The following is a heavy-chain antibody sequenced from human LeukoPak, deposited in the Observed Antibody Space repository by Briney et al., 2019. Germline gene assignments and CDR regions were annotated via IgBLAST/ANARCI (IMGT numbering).Heavy chain of an antibody. J-gene: IGHJ4*02. D-gene: IGHD1-26*01. CDR3: ARSTSWEPRGFFDY. V-gene: IGHV4-39*07. CDR2: IYYSGCT. CDR1: GGSISSSSYY. Sequence: SETLSLTCTVSGGSISSSSYYWGWIRQPPGKGLEWIGSIYYSGCTYYNPSLKSRVTISEDTSKNQFSLKLSSVTAADTAVYYCARSTSWEPRGFFDYWGQGTLVTVSS.